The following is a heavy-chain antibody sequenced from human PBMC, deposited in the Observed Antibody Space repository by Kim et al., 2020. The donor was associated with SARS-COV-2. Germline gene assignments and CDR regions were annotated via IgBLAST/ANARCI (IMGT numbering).Heavy chain of an antibody. CDR2: ISDSGSNT. D-gene: IGHD2-8*02. Sequence: GGSLRLSCAASGFTFSASAMSWVRQGPGKGLEWVSSISDSGSNTYYPDSVKGRFTISRDNSKNTLYLQMNSPRVEDTGVYYCAKQRLGYRTGGSWSAIYYFDYWGQGTLVTVSS. V-gene: IGHV3-23*01. J-gene: IGHJ4*02. CDR1: GFTFSASA. CDR3: AKQRLGYRTGGSWSAIYYFDY.